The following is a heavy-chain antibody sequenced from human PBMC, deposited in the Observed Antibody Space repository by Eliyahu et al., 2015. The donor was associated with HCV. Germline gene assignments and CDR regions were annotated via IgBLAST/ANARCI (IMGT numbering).Heavy chain of an antibody. CDR3: ARWNSLRFLEWSPHWFDP. CDR2: IIPIFGTA. V-gene: IGHV1-69*06. D-gene: IGHD3-3*01. Sequence: QVQLVQSGAEVKKPGSSMKVSCKASGGTFXSYAXSWVRQAPGQGLEWMGGIIPIFGTANYAQKFQGRVTITADKSTSTAYMELSSLRSEDTAVYYCARWNSLRFLEWSPHWFDPWGQGTLVTVSS. J-gene: IGHJ5*02. CDR1: GGTFXSYA.